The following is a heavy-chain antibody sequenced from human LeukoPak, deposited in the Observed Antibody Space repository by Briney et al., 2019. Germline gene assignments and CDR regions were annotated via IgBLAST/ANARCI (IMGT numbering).Heavy chain of an antibody. CDR3: ARELGVGVIGDAFDI. CDR1: GFTLGSYW. J-gene: IGHJ3*02. CDR2: VNTDGSST. D-gene: IGHD3-22*01. Sequence: GGSLRLSCAVSGFTLGSYWIHWVRHAPGQGLAWVSRVNTDGSSTTYAESVKGRFTISKDNAKNTLYLQMNGLRAEDTAVYYCARELGVGVIGDAFDIWGQGTVVTVSS. V-gene: IGHV3-74*01.